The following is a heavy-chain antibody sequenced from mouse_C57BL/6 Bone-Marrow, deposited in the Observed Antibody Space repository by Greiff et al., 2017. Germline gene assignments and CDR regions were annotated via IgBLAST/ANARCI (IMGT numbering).Heavy chain of an antibody. V-gene: IGHV5-6*01. D-gene: IGHD6-5*01. CDR2: IGSGGSYT. J-gene: IGHJ4*01. CDR1: GFTFSSYG. CDR3: AMAYDYYAMDY. Sequence: EVMLVESGGDLVKPGGSLKLSCAASGFTFSSYGMSWVRRTPDKRLEWVATIGSGGSYTYYPNSVTGRFTISRDNAKNTLYLQMSSLKSEDTAMYYCAMAYDYYAMDYWGQGTSVTVSS.